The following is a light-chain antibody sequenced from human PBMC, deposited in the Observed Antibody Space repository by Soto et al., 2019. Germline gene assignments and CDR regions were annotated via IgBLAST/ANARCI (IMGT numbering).Light chain of an antibody. CDR3: SSYTHFSTVL. Sequence: QSVLTQPASVSGSPGQSITISCTGTGSDVGGYNYVSWYQQHPGKAPKLMIYEVSNRPSGVSNRFSGSKSGNTASLTISGLQAEDEADYYCSSYTHFSTVLFGGGTQLTVL. V-gene: IGLV2-14*01. J-gene: IGLJ2*01. CDR1: GSDVGGYNY. CDR2: EVS.